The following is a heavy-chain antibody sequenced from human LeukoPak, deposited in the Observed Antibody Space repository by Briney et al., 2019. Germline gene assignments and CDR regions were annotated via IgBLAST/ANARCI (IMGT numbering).Heavy chain of an antibody. V-gene: IGHV1-18*01. CDR2: VTSYNGDT. CDR3: AKDWRILTGRNCFDP. CDR1: GYTFNNYG. D-gene: IGHD3-9*01. J-gene: IGHJ5*02. Sequence: ASVRVSCKASGYTFNNYGISWVRQAPGQGLEWMGWVTSYNGDTNYAQKFQGRVTMSADTSTSTAYMELRSLRFDGTAIYYCAKDWRILTGRNCFDPWGQGTLVTVSS.